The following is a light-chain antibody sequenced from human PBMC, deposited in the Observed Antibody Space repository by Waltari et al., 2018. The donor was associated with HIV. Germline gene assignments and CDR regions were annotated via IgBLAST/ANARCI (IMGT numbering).Light chain of an antibody. CDR3: QVCDTSNDHPYV. J-gene: IGLJ1*01. V-gene: IGLV3-21*02. CDR2: DDS. CDR1: NIGSKG. Sequence: SYVLTQPPSVSVAPGQTASITCGGNNIGSKGVHGYQQKQGQAPVLVVYDDSGRPSRIPERFSGSNSGNTATLTISTVEAGDEADYYCQVCDTSNDHPYVFGTGTKVTVL.